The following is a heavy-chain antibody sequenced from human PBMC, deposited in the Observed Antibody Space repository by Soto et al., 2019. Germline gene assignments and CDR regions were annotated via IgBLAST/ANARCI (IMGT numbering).Heavy chain of an antibody. CDR2: IDPRDSYV. D-gene: IGHD2-2*01. J-gene: IGHJ5*02. Sequence: WESLKISCTGFGYTFTTFWISWVRQMPGKGLEWMGRIDPRDSYVNYSPSFQGHVTISADKSISTAYLQWGSLKASDTAMYYCARLYCTTSTCDSWFDPWGQGTLVTVSS. CDR3: ARLYCTTSTCDSWFDP. CDR1: GYTFTTFW. V-gene: IGHV5-10-1*01.